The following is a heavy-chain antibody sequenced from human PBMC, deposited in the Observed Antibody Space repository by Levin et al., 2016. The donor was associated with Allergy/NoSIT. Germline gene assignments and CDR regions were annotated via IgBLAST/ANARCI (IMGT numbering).Heavy chain of an antibody. CDR3: VRNEVTDLDY. Sequence: GGSLRLSCAASGFAFSTYWMHWVRQVPGEGLVWISRINGDGTNTAYADSVRGRFTISRDNAKNTVYLQMNSLRPEDTALYYCVRNEVTDLDYWGQGTLVTVSS. J-gene: IGHJ4*02. CDR2: INGDGTNT. CDR1: GFAFSTYW. V-gene: IGHV3-74*01. D-gene: IGHD2-21*02.